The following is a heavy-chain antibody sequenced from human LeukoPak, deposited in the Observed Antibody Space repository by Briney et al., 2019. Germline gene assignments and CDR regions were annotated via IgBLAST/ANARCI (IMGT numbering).Heavy chain of an antibody. V-gene: IGHV4-39*07. CDR1: GGSISSSSYY. CDR2: IYYSGST. D-gene: IGHD6-13*01. CDR3: ARGSYGSIPENWFDP. J-gene: IGHJ5*02. Sequence: SETLSLTCTVSGGSISSSSYYWGWIRQPPGKGLEWIGSIYYSGSTYYNPSLKSRVTISVDTSKNQFSLKLSSVTAADTAVYYCARGSYGSIPENWFDPWGQGTLVTVSS.